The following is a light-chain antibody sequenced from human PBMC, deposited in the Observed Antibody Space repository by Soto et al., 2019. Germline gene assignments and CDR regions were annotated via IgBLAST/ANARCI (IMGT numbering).Light chain of an antibody. Sequence: EIVMTQSPATLSVSPGERATLSCRASQSVSSNLACYQQKPGQAPRLLIYGASTRATGIPARFSGSGSGTEFTRTISSLQSEDFAVYYCQQYNNWPWTFGQGTKVDIK. CDR2: GAS. V-gene: IGKV3-15*01. CDR1: QSVSSN. CDR3: QQYNNWPWT. J-gene: IGKJ1*01.